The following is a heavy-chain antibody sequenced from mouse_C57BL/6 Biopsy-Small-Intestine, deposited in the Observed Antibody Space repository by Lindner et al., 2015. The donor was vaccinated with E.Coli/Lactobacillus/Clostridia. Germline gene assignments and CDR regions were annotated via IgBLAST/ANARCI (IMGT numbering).Heavy chain of an antibody. CDR2: IYPGDGDT. CDR3: ARGRPRDYFDY. V-gene: IGHV1-82*01. CDR1: GYAFSGSW. Sequence: VQLQESGPDLVKPGASVKISCKASGYAFSGSWMNWVKQRPGKGLEWIGRIYPGDGDTDHNGKFNGKATLTADKSSSTAYMQLSSLTSEDSAVYFCARGRPRDYFDYWGQGTTLTVSS. J-gene: IGHJ2*01. D-gene: IGHD3-1*01.